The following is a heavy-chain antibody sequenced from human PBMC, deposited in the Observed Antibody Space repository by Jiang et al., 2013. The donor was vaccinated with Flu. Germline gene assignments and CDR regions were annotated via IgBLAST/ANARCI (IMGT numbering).Heavy chain of an antibody. CDR3: ARDPRDPITMIVVVDSPYYFDY. Sequence: GAEVKKPGASVKVSCKASGYTFTSYYMHWVRQAPGQGLEWMGIINPSGGSTSYAQKFQGRVTMTRDTSTSTVYMELSSLRSEDTAVYYCARDPRDPITMIVVVDSPYYFDYWGQGTLVTVSS. CDR1: GYTFTSYY. D-gene: IGHD3-22*01. J-gene: IGHJ4*02. V-gene: IGHV1-46*01. CDR2: INPSGGST.